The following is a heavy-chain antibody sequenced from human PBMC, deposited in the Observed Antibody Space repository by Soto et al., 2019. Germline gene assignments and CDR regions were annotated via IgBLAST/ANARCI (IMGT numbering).Heavy chain of an antibody. J-gene: IGHJ4*02. V-gene: IGHV3-49*04. Sequence: GGSLRLSCTASGVTFGDYAMSWVRQAPGKGLEWVGFIRSKAYGGTTEYAASVKGRFTISRDDSKSIAYLQMNSLKTEDTAVYYCTRDAYSSRRNDYWGQGTLVTVSS. CDR2: IRSKAYGGTT. D-gene: IGHD6-13*01. CDR3: TRDAYSSRRNDY. CDR1: GVTFGDYA.